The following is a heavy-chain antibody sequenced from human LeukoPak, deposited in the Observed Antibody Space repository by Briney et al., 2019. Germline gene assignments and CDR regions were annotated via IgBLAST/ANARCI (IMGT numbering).Heavy chain of an antibody. Sequence: SQTLSLTCVISGDSVSSDSAAWNWLRQSPSRGLEWLGRTYYKSKWFNDYAVSVKSRITINADTSKNQFSLQLNSVTPEDTAVYCCARETSGWLYYYYGMDVWGQGITVTVSS. J-gene: IGHJ6*02. CDR1: GDSVSSDSAA. V-gene: IGHV6-1*01. CDR2: TYYKSKWFN. CDR3: ARETSGWLYYYYGMDV. D-gene: IGHD6-19*01.